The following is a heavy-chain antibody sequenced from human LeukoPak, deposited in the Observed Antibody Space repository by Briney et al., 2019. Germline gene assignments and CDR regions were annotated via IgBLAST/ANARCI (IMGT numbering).Heavy chain of an antibody. CDR2: ISSSGTTI. V-gene: IGHV3-11*01. D-gene: IGHD4-17*01. CDR3: ARRTVTRDWYFDL. J-gene: IGHJ2*01. Sequence: GGSLRLSCAASGFTFSDYYMSWIRQAPGKGLEWVSYISSSGTTIYYADSVKGRFTISRDNAKNSLYLQMNSLRAEDAAVYYCARRTVTRDWYFDLWGRGTLVTVSS. CDR1: GFTFSDYY.